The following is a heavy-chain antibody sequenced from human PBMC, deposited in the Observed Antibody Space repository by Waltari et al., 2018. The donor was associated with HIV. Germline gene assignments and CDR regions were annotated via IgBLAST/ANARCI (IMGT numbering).Heavy chain of an antibody. CDR1: GFTFDDYA. V-gene: IGHV3-9*01. D-gene: IGHD1-1*01. Sequence: EVQLVESGGGLVQPGRSLRLSCAASGFTFDDYAMHWVRQAPGKGLEGGSGISWNSGSIGYADSVKGRFTISRDNAKNSLYLQMNRLRAEDTALYYCAKAHSQRSFNSCDYWGQGTLVTVSS. CDR3: AKAHSQRSFNSCDY. J-gene: IGHJ4*02. CDR2: ISWNSGSI.